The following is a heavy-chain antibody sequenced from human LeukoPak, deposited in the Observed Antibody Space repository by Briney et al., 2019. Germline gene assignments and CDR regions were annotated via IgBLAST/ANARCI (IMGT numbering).Heavy chain of an antibody. CDR2: IYYTGST. J-gene: IGHJ4*02. CDR3: ARVTGGKSDLHY. V-gene: IGHV4-39*01. CDR1: GGSVSSGSYY. D-gene: IGHD4-23*01. Sequence: RSSETLSLTCTVSGGSVSSGSYYWSWIRQPPGEGLEWIATIYYTGSTSYNPSLKSRVTISVDTSKNQFSLRLSSVTAADTAVYYCARVTGGKSDLHYWGQGTLVTVSS.